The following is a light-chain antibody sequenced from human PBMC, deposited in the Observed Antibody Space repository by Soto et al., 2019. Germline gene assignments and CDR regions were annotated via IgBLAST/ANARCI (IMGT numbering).Light chain of an antibody. J-gene: IGKJ1*01. CDR2: GAS. CDR3: QQSDDSPGT. Sequence: FVMMQSPSTLSVSPGEGATLSCRASQGIGDTLAWYQHKPGQTPRLLIYGASNRATAIPDRFSGSGSGTDFTLTISRLEPEDFAVYYCQQSDDSPGTFGQGTKVDIK. V-gene: IGKV3D-15*02. CDR1: QGIGDT.